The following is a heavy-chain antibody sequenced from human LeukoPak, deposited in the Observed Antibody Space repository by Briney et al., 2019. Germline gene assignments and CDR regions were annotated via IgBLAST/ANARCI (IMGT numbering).Heavy chain of an antibody. CDR2: INSDGSST. J-gene: IGHJ4*02. CDR1: GFTFSNYW. CDR3: GLSMVRALSPDY. Sequence: GRSLRLSCAASGFTFSNYWMHWVRQAPGKGLVWVSGINSDGSSTNYADSVKGRFTISRDNAKNTLYLQMDSLIDEDTAIYYCGLSMVRALSPDYWGQGTLVTVSS. V-gene: IGHV3-74*01. D-gene: IGHD3-10*01.